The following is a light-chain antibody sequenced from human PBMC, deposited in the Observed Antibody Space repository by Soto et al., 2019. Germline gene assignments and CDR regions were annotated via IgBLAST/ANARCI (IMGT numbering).Light chain of an antibody. CDR3: SSKRDSSTLFV. J-gene: IGLJ1*01. CDR1: SSDVGAYNY. V-gene: IGLV2-14*01. CDR2: EVT. Sequence: QSPLTQPASLSGSPGQSITISCTGTSSDVGAYNYVSWYQHHPGKVPKLLIYEVTNRPSGVSDRFSGSKSGNTASLTISGLQAEDEADYYCSSKRDSSTLFVFGTGTKVTVL.